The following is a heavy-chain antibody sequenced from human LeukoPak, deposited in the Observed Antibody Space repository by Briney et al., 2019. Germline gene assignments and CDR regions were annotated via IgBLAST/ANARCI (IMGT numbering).Heavy chain of an antibody. J-gene: IGHJ4*02. CDR2: IYTSGST. D-gene: IGHD3-10*01. V-gene: IGHV4-61*02. CDR1: GGSISSGSYY. CDR3: ARSGAGRWFGELLHYFDY. Sequence: SETLSLTCTVSGGSISSGSYYWSWIRQPAGKGLEWIGRIYTSGSTDYNPSLKSRVTISVDTSKNQFSLELSSVTAADTAVYYCARSGAGRWFGELLHYFDYWGQGTLATVSS.